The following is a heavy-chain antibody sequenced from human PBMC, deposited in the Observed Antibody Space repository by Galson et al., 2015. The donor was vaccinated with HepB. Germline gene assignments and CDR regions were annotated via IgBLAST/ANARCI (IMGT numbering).Heavy chain of an antibody. CDR1: GYTFTSYY. Sequence: SVKVSCKASGYTFTSYYMHWVRQAPGQGLEWMGIINPSGGSTSYAQKLQGRVTMTRDTSTSTVYMELSSLRSEDTAVYYCARDRVGTRWWELLPGYYYYGMDVWGQGTTVTVSS. CDR2: INPSGGST. CDR3: ARDRVGTRWWELLPGYYYYGMDV. V-gene: IGHV1-46*04. D-gene: IGHD1-26*01. J-gene: IGHJ6*02.